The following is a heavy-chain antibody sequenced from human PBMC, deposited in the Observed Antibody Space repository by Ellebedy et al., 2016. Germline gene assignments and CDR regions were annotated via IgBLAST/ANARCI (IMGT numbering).Heavy chain of an antibody. D-gene: IGHD4-17*01. V-gene: IGHV3-23*01. J-gene: IGHJ4*02. CDR1: GFTFSSYS. Sequence: GESLKISXAASGFTFSSYSMNWVRQAPGKGLEWVSTISAGSDTTRLADSVKGRFTISRDSSKNSVYLRMNNLRVEDTAVYYCRQGHYADLWGQGTLVTVSS. CDR3: RQGHYADL. CDR2: ISAGSDTT.